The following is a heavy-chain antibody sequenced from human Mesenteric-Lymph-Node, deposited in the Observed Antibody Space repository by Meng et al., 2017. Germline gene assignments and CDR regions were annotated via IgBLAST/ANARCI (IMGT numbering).Heavy chain of an antibody. Sequence: GESLKISCAGSGFAFGTYAMSWVRQAPGKGLEWVAVISYDGSNKYYADSVKGRFTISRDNSKNTLYLQMNSLRAEDTAVYYCARDVRYGSGIPTPGHDDYWGQGMLVTVSS. CDR2: ISYDGSNK. CDR3: ARDVRYGSGIPTPGHDDY. J-gene: IGHJ4*02. V-gene: IGHV3-30*04. CDR1: GFAFGTYA. D-gene: IGHD3-10*01.